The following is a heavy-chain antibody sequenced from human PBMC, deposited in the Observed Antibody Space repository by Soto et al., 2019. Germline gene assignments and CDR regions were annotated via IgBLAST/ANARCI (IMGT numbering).Heavy chain of an antibody. Sequence: GGSLRLSCAASGFTVSSNYMSWVRQAPGKGLEWVSVIYSGGSTYYADSVKGRFTISRDDSKNTLYLQMNSLRAEDTAVYYCAREPISGTSYYYYGMDVWGQGTTVTVSS. V-gene: IGHV3-53*01. CDR2: IYSGGST. CDR3: AREPISGTSYYYYGMDV. D-gene: IGHD2-2*01. CDR1: GFTVSSNY. J-gene: IGHJ6*02.